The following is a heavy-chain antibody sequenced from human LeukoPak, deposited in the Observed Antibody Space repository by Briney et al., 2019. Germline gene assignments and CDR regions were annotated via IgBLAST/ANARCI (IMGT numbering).Heavy chain of an antibody. CDR3: ARGMGYYDSSGYYYYYYGMDV. CDR1: GDSVSSNSAA. V-gene: IGHV6-1*01. Sequence: SQTLSLTCAISGDSVSSNSAAWNWIRQSPSRGLEWLGRTYDRSKWYNDYAVSVKSRITINPDTSKNQFSLQLNSVTPEDTAVYYCARGMGYYDSSGYYYYYYGMDVWGQGTTVTVSS. CDR2: TYDRSKWYN. D-gene: IGHD3-22*01. J-gene: IGHJ6*02.